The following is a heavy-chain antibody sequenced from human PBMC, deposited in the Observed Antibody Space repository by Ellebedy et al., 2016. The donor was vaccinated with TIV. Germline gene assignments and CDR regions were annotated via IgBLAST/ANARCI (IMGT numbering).Heavy chain of an antibody. CDR2: IWYVGSNK. D-gene: IGHD3-10*01. Sequence: GGSLRLSCAASGFTFSSYGMHWVRQAPGKGLEWVAVIWYVGSNKYYADSVKGRFTISRDNSKNTLYLQMNSLRAEDTAVYYCARAKVLLWFGEFDYWGQGTLVTVSS. CDR1: GFTFSSYG. CDR3: ARAKVLLWFGEFDY. V-gene: IGHV3-33*08. J-gene: IGHJ4*02.